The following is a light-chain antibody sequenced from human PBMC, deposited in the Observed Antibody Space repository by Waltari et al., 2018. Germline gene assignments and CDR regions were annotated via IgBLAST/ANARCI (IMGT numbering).Light chain of an antibody. J-gene: IGKJ1*01. CDR3: QQSYSTPFP. CDR2: AAS. V-gene: IGKV1-39*01. CDR1: QSISSY. Sequence: DIQMTQSPSSLSASVGDRVTITCRASQSISSYLNWYQQKPGKAPKLLIYAASSLQSGVPSRFSGSGSGTDITLTISSLQPEDFATYYCQQSYSTPFPFGQGTKVEIK.